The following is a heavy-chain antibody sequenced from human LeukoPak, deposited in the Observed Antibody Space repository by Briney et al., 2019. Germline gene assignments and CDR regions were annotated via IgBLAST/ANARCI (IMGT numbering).Heavy chain of an antibody. J-gene: IGHJ5*02. CDR3: ARADCSSTSCHTHNWFDP. Sequence: ASETLSLTFAVYGGPFSDYFWSWIRQPPGKGLEWIGEINHRGNTKYDPSLKSRVTIARDTSKNQFSLKLSSVTAADTAVYYCARADCSSTSCHTHNWFDPWGQGTLVTVSS. V-gene: IGHV4-34*01. CDR2: INHRGNT. D-gene: IGHD2-2*02. CDR1: GGPFSDYF.